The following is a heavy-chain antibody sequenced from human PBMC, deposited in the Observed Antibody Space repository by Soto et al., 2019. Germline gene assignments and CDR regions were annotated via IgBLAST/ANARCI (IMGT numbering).Heavy chain of an antibody. Sequence: GASVNVSCKASGYTFTSYGISWVRQAPGQGLEWMGWISAYNGNTNYAQKLQGRVTMTTDTSTSTAYMELRSLRSDDTAVYYCARAGVVEQLVHLGYWGQGTLVTVSS. CDR3: ARAGVVEQLVHLGY. CDR2: ISAYNGNT. V-gene: IGHV1-18*01. CDR1: GYTFTSYG. J-gene: IGHJ4*02. D-gene: IGHD6-6*01.